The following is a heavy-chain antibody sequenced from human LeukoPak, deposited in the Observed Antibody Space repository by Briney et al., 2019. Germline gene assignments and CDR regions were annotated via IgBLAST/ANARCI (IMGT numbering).Heavy chain of an antibody. V-gene: IGHV3-30*18. CDR1: GFTFSSYG. D-gene: IGHD4-17*01. Sequence: GGSLRLPCAASGFTFSSYGMHWVRQAPGKGLEWVAVISYDGVDKYYADSVKGRFTISRDYSKNTVYLQMNSLRAEDTAVYYCAKDDDYGDYAAGYWGQGTLVTVSS. CDR3: AKDDDYGDYAAGY. J-gene: IGHJ4*02. CDR2: ISYDGVDK.